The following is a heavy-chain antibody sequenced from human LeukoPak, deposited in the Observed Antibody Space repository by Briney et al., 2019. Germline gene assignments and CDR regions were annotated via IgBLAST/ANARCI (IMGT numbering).Heavy chain of an antibody. J-gene: IGHJ6*04. CDR1: GFTFSSYG. CDR3: AKDQSGRQWLVRYYSYGMDV. Sequence: GRSLRLSCAASGFTFSSYGMHWVRQAPGKGLEWVAVISYDGSNKYYADSVKGRFAISRDNSKNTLYLQMNSLRAEDTAVYYCAKDQSGRQWLVRYYSYGMDVWGKGTTVTVSS. CDR2: ISYDGSNK. V-gene: IGHV3-30*18. D-gene: IGHD6-19*01.